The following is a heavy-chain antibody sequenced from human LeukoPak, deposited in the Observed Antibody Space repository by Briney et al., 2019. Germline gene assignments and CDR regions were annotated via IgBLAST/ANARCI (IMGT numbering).Heavy chain of an antibody. V-gene: IGHV4-4*07. D-gene: IGHD6-13*01. Sequence: SETLSLTCTVSRASISDNYWSWSRQPAWKALEWIGRTYTSGDTNYNPSLKSRARVSVDTSKNQFYLSLTYVTAADTAVYYCTIGGASGSLTHWGPGTLVTVSS. CDR1: RASISDNY. CDR3: TIGGASGSLTH. J-gene: IGHJ4*02. CDR2: TYTSGDT.